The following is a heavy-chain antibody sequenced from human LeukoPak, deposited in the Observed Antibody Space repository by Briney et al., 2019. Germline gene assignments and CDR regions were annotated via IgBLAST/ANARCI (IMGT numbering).Heavy chain of an antibody. Sequence: ASVKVSCMASGYTFTGYYMHWVRQAPGQGLEWMGWINPNSGGTNHAQKFQGRVTMTRDTSISTAYMELSRLRSDDTAVYYCARDLPPLYSSGWEYYFAYWGQGTLVTVSS. J-gene: IGHJ4*02. V-gene: IGHV1-2*02. CDR2: INPNSGGT. D-gene: IGHD6-19*01. CDR1: GYTFTGYY. CDR3: ARDLPPLYSSGWEYYFAY.